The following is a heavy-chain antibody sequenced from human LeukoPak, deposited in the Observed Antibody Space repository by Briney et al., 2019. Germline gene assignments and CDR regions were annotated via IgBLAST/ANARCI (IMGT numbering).Heavy chain of an antibody. Sequence: GGSLRLSCAASGFTFSSYGMHWVRQAPGKGLEWVAFIRYDGSNKYYADSVKGRFTISRDNSKNTLYLQMNSLRAEDTAVYYCAKLPPGYCSSTSCPWGQGTLVTVSS. CDR3: AKLPPGYCSSTSCP. V-gene: IGHV3-30*02. J-gene: IGHJ5*02. D-gene: IGHD2-2*01. CDR2: IRYDGSNK. CDR1: GFTFSSYG.